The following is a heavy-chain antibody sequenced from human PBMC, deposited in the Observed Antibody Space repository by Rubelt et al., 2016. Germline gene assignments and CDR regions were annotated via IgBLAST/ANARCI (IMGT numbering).Heavy chain of an antibody. CDR2: IYPGDSDT. J-gene: IGHJ4*02. Sequence: GKGLEGMGIIYPGDSDTRYSPSFQGQVTISADKSISTAYLQWSSLKASDTAMYYCARHPDSGSYGVDYWGQGTLVTVSS. V-gene: IGHV5-51*01. D-gene: IGHD1-26*01. CDR3: ARHPDSGSYGVDY.